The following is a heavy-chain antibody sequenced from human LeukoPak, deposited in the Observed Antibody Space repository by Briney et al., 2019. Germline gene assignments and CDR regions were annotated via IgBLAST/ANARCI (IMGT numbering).Heavy chain of an antibody. CDR2: ISWNSDRA. CDR1: GFTFDDYA. J-gene: IGHJ4*02. V-gene: IGHV3-9*03. Sequence: GRSLRLSCAASGFTFDDYAMHWVRQAPGKGLEWVSGISWNSDRAGYADSVKGRFTTSRDNAKNSLYLQMNSLRAEDMALYYCAKSQRKDQLLFGYYFDYWGQGTLVTVSS. CDR3: AKSQRKDQLLFGYYFDY. D-gene: IGHD2-2*01.